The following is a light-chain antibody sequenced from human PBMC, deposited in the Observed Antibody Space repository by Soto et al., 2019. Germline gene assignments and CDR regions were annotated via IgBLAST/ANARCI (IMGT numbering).Light chain of an antibody. CDR2: GAS. J-gene: IGKJ5*01. CDR3: QQYGSSPIT. Sequence: EIVLTQSPGTLSLSPGETATLSCRASQSVSGSYLAWYQHKPGQSHRLLIYGASSRATGIPERFSGSGSGTDFALTISRLDSEDFAVDYCQQYGSSPITCGQGTRLEIK. CDR1: QSVSGSY. V-gene: IGKV3-20*01.